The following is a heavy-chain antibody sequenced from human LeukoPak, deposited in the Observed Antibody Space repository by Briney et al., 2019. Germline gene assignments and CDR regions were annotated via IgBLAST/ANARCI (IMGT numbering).Heavy chain of an antibody. J-gene: IGHJ6*02. CDR2: ISGSGDSI. CDR1: GFTFSSYA. CDR3: AKSKESYYYGMDV. Sequence: GGSLRLSCAASGFTFSSYAMSRVRQAPGKGLEWVSAISGSGDSIYYADSVKGRFTISRDNSKNTLCLQMNSLRAEDTAVYYCAKSKESYYYGMDVWGQGTTVTVSS. V-gene: IGHV3-23*01.